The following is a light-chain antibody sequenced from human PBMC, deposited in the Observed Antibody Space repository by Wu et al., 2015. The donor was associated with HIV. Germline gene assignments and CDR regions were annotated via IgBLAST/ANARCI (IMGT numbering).Light chain of an antibody. J-gene: IGKJ3*01. CDR1: QSVTSNY. CDR3: QQYSNSPQIT. Sequence: DILLTQSPGTLSLSPGERATLSCRASQSVTSNYLAWYQQKPGQAPRLLIYDTSNRATGIPDRFSGSGSGTDFTLTISRLEPEDFAVYYCQQYSNSPQITFGPGTKVDIK. V-gene: IGKV3-20*01. CDR2: DTS.